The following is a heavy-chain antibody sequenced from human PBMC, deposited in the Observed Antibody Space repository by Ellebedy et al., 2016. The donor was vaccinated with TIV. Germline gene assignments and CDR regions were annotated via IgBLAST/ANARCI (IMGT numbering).Heavy chain of an antibody. CDR3: ARRVAFDY. CDR2: IDVSGTTI. D-gene: IGHD2-15*01. V-gene: IGHV3-11*01. J-gene: IGHJ4*02. CDR1: GFTLSDHY. Sequence: GESLKISCVASGFTLSDHYVSWIRQAPGQGLEWIAYIDVSGTTIKYSDSVRGRFTISRDTARNSVDLEMNSLGVEDSGVYYCARRVAFDYWGQGTRVTVSS.